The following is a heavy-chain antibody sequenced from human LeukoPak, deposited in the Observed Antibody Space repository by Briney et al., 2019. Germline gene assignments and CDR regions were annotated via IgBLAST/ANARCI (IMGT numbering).Heavy chain of an antibody. V-gene: IGHV4-59*01. CDR1: GGPINSYY. D-gene: IGHD6-13*01. CDR2: IYYSGST. Sequence: SETLSLTCTVSGGPINSYYWSWIRQPAGKGLEWIGYIYYSGSTNYNPSLKSRVTISVDTSKNQFSLKLSSVTAADTAVYYCARAPYSSSWFWVDAFDIWGQGTMVTVSS. J-gene: IGHJ3*02. CDR3: ARAPYSSSWFWVDAFDI.